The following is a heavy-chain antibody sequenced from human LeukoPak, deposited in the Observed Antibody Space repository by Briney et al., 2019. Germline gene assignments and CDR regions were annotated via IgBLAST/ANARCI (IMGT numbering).Heavy chain of an antibody. CDR3: AEDSRRLRYFDWLNTDAFDI. Sequence: GGSLRLSCAASGFTFSSYAMSWVRQAPGKGLEWVSAISGSGGSTYYAGSVKGRFTISRDNSKNTLYLQMNSLRAEDTAVYYCAEDSRRLRYFDWLNTDAFDIWGQGTMVTVSS. CDR2: ISGSGGST. CDR1: GFTFSSYA. J-gene: IGHJ3*02. V-gene: IGHV3-23*01. D-gene: IGHD3-9*01.